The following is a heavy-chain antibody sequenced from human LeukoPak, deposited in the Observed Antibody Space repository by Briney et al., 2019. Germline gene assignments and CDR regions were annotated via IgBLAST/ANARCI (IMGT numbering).Heavy chain of an antibody. J-gene: IGHJ4*02. CDR2: IYYSGST. CDR3: ARGPNSKYFDN. Sequence: GSLRLSCAASGFTFSTHWMSWVRQAPGKGLEWIGYIYYSGSTNHSPSLKSRIIISVDASKNQFSLKLSSVTAADTAVYYCARGPNSKYFDNWGQGTLVTVSS. CDR1: GFTFSTHW. V-gene: IGHV4-59*11.